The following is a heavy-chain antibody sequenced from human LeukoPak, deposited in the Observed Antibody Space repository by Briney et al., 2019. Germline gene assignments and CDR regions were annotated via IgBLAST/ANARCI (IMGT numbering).Heavy chain of an antibody. V-gene: IGHV3-23*01. Sequence: GGSLRLSCAASGFTFSSYAMSWVRQAPGKGLEWASAISGSGGSTYYADSVKGRFTISRDNSKSTLYLQMNSLRAEDTAVYYCAKSYVVVVPPMNHWGQGTLVTVSS. D-gene: IGHD2-2*01. CDR1: GFTFSSYA. CDR3: AKSYVVVVPPMNH. CDR2: ISGSGGST. J-gene: IGHJ5*02.